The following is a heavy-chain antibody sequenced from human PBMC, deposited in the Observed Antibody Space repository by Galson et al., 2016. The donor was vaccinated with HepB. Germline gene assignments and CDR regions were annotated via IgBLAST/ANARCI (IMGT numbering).Heavy chain of an antibody. Sequence: SETLSLTCAVYGGSFRGYYWSWIRQPPGKGLEWIGEINHSGNTNYNPSLKSRVTISVDMSKNQFSLKLSSVTAADTAVYYCARGKLDLRVSDSWGQGTLVTVSS. CDR2: INHSGNT. V-gene: IGHV4-34*01. J-gene: IGHJ4*02. CDR1: GGSFRGYY. CDR3: ARGKLDLRVSDS. D-gene: IGHD1-7*01.